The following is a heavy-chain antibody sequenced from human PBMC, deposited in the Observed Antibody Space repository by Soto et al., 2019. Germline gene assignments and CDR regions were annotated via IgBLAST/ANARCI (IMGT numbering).Heavy chain of an antibody. V-gene: IGHV3-30-3*01. J-gene: IGHJ6*02. CDR1: GFTFSSYA. CDR3: ARDIEDIVVVPAAEYYYYYYGMDV. Sequence: GGSLRLSCAASGFTFSSYAMHWVRQAPGKGLEWVAVISYDGSNKYYADSVKGRFTISRDNSKNTLYLQMNSLRAEDTAVYYCARDIEDIVVVPAAEYYYYYYGMDVWGQGTTVTVSS. D-gene: IGHD2-2*01. CDR2: ISYDGSNK.